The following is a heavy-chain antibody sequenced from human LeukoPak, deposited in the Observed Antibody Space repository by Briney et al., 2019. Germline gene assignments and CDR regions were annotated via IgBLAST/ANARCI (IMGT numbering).Heavy chain of an antibody. V-gene: IGHV1-3*01. J-gene: IGHJ4*02. CDR3: ARGTSYGGSYFDY. Sequence: FQGRVTITRDTSASTAYMELSRLRSDDTAVYYCARGTSYGGSYFDYWGQGTLVTVSS. D-gene: IGHD3-16*01.